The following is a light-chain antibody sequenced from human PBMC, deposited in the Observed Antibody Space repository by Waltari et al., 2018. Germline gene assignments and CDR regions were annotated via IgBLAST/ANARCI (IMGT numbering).Light chain of an antibody. J-gene: IGKJ1*01. CDR1: QSVNRW. CDR3: QQYVNYWT. V-gene: IGKV1-5*03. CDR2: EKS. Sequence: DIQMTQSPSTLSASVGDRVTITCRASQSVNRWLAWYLQKPGKAPELRIYEKSNLESGVPSRFSGSGSGKEFTLTISSLQPDEFGTYYCQQYVNYWTFGQGTKVESK.